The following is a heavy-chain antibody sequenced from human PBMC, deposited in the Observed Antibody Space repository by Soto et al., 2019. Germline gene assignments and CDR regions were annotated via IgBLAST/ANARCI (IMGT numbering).Heavy chain of an antibody. CDR3: ARRPGLMVRGVTNYYYYGMDV. CDR1: GGTFSSYA. D-gene: IGHD3-10*01. J-gene: IGHJ6*02. CDR2: IIPIFGTA. V-gene: IGHV1-69*13. Sequence: ASVKVSCKASGGTFSSYAISWVRQAPGQGLEWMGGIIPIFGTANYAQKFQGRVTITADESTSTAYMELSSLRSEDTAVYYCARRPGLMVRGVTNYYYYGMDVWGQGTTVTVSS.